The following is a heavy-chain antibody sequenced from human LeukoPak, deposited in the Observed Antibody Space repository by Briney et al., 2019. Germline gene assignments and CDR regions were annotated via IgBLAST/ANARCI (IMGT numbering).Heavy chain of an antibody. J-gene: IGHJ5*02. D-gene: IGHD4-17*01. CDR1: GGSISSSSYY. CDR2: IYYSGIT. Sequence: SETLSLTCTVSGGSISSSSYYWGWIRQPPGKGLEWIGSIYYSGITYYNPSLKSRVTISVDTSKNQFSLKLSSVTAADTAVYYCARALREFDPWGQGTLVTVSS. V-gene: IGHV4-39*01. CDR3: ARALREFDP.